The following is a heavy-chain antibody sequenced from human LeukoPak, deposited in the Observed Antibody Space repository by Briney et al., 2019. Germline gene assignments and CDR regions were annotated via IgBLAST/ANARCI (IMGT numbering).Heavy chain of an antibody. V-gene: IGHV1-69*13. Sequence: ASVKVSCKASGGTFSSYAISWVRQAPGQGLEWMGGIIPIFGTANYAQKFQGRVTITADESTSTAYMELSSLRSEDTAVYYCARGVVGATTGAYSFDYWGQGTLVTVSS. CDR3: ARGVVGATTGAYSFDY. CDR2: IIPIFGTA. CDR1: GGTFSSYA. D-gene: IGHD1-26*01. J-gene: IGHJ4*02.